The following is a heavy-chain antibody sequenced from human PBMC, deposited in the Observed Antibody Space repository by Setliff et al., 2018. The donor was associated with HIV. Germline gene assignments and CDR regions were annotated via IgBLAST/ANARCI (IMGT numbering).Heavy chain of an antibody. CDR1: GFTFSSYG. CDR2: IRYTGSNK. D-gene: IGHD2-2*01. CDR3: ARGEPSILIEPAAFFDY. V-gene: IGHV3-30*02. Sequence: GSLRLSCAASGFTFSSYGIHWVRQAPGKGLEWVAFIRYTGSNKYYADSVKGRFTISRDNSKNQLYLQMNSLRAEDTALYYCARGEPSILIEPAAFFDYWGQGTLVTVSS. J-gene: IGHJ4*02.